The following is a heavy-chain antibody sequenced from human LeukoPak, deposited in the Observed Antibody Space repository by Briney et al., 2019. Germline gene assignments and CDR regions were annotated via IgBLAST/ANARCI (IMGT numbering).Heavy chain of an antibody. CDR1: GDSIHSFY. V-gene: IGHV4-59*08. CDR3: ARRKTRGGPIDS. Sequence: SETLSLTCTVSGDSIHSFYWSWVRQPPGKGLEWIGHIYYSGSTNYNPSLKSRITISVDTSKNQFSLRLSSVTAADTAIYYCARRKTRGGPIDSWGQGTLVTVSS. J-gene: IGHJ5*01. CDR2: IYYSGST. D-gene: IGHD3-16*01.